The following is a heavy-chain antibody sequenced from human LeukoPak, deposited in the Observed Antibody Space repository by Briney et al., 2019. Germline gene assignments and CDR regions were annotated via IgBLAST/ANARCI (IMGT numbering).Heavy chain of an antibody. CDR2: ISYDGSNK. CDR3: ASERDSSSSFLLGELSSYYFDY. V-gene: IGHV3-30*03. Sequence: PGGSLRLSCAASGFIFSNYGMHWVRQAPGKGLEWVAVISYDGSNKYYADSVKGRFTISRDNSKNTLYLQMNSLRAEDTAVYYCASERDSSSSFLLGELSSYYFDYWGQGTLVTVSS. D-gene: IGHD3-16*02. J-gene: IGHJ4*02. CDR1: GFIFSNYG.